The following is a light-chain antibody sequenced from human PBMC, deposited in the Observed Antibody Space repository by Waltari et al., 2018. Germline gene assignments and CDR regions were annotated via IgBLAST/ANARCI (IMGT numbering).Light chain of an antibody. CDR1: SGYSNYQ. CDR3: GADHGSGSNFVWK. V-gene: IGLV9-49*01. Sequence: QPVLTQPPSASASLGASVTLTCTLSSGYSNYQVDWYPQRPGTGPRFVMRVGTGGIVGSKGDGIPDRFSVLGSGLNRYLTIKNIQEEDESDYHCGADHGSGSNFVWKFGGGTKLTVL. CDR2: VGTGGIVG. J-gene: IGLJ3*02.